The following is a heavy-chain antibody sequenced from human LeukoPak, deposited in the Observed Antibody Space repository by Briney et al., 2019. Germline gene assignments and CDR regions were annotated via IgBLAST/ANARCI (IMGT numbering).Heavy chain of an antibody. D-gene: IGHD3-22*01. CDR2: ISAYNGNA. Sequence: ASVKVSCKASGYTFTTYGLSWVRQAPGQGLEWMGWISAYNGNANYAQKLQGRVTMTTDTSTTTAYMGLRSLRSDDTAVYYCVREGGSSGYYFFHYWGQGTLVTVSS. CDR1: GYTFTTYG. CDR3: VREGGSSGYYFFHY. V-gene: IGHV1-18*01. J-gene: IGHJ4*02.